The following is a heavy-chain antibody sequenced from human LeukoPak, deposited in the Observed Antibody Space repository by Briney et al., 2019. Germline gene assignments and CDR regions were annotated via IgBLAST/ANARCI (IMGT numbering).Heavy chain of an antibody. D-gene: IGHD3-3*01. V-gene: IGHV4-34*01. CDR2: INHSGST. Sequence: PSETLSLTCAVYGGSFSGYYWSWIRQPPGKGLEWIGEINHSGSTNYNPSLKSRVTISVDTSKNQFSLKLSSVTAADTAVYYCASSSRFLEWNWGQGTLVTVSS. CDR1: GGSFSGYY. J-gene: IGHJ4*02. CDR3: ASSSRFLEWN.